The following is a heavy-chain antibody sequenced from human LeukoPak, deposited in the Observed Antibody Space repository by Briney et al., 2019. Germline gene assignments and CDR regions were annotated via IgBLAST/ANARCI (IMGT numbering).Heavy chain of an antibody. V-gene: IGHV3-15*01. CDR1: GFTFSNAW. CDR3: TTDRASSWYFGIQHNWFDP. J-gene: IGHJ5*02. CDR2: IKSKTDGGTT. Sequence: GGSLRLSCAASGFTFSNAWMIWVRQAPGKGLEWVGRIKSKTDGGTTDYAAPVKGRFTISRDDSKNTLYLQMNSLKTEDTAVYYCTTDRASSWYFGIQHNWFDPWGQGTLVTVSS. D-gene: IGHD6-13*01.